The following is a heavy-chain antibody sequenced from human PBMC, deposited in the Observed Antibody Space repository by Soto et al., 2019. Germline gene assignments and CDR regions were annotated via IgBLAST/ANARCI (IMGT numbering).Heavy chain of an antibody. D-gene: IGHD4-4*01. CDR2: INPNSGGT. Sequence: QVQLVQSGAEVKRPGASVKVSCKASGYIFTDYYMHWVRQAPGQGLEWMGWINPNSGGTNYAQKFQDRVTMTRDTSISTTYMEVSRLTSDDTAMYYCAREGVQGYSGNSVDYWGQGTLFTVSS. CDR1: GYIFTDYY. CDR3: AREGVQGYSGNSVDY. V-gene: IGHV1-2*02. J-gene: IGHJ4*02.